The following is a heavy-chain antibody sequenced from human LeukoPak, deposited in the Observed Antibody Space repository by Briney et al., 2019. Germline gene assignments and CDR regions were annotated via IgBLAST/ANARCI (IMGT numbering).Heavy chain of an antibody. CDR2: ISAYNGNT. CDR3: ARVPAAMGYYYYGMDV. CDR1: GYTFTSYG. Sequence: ASVTVSCKASGYTFTSYGISWVRQAPGQGLEWMGWISAYNGNTNYAQKLQGRVTMTTDTSTSTAYMELRSLRSDDTAVYYCARVPAAMGYYYYGMDVWGQGTTVTVSS. D-gene: IGHD2-2*01. V-gene: IGHV1-18*01. J-gene: IGHJ6*02.